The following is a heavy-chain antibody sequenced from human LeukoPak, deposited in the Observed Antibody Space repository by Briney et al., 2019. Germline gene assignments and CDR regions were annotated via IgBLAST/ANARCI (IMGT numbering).Heavy chain of an antibody. CDR3: AVTYYYGSGSYGFDY. CDR2: IYYSGST. V-gene: IGHV4-39*01. Sequence: PSETLSLTCTVSGGSFSSSSYYWGWIRQPQGKGLEWIGSIYYSGSTYYNPSHKSRVTISVDTSKIHFSLNLSSVTAADTAVYYCAVTYYYGSGSYGFDYWGQGTLVTVSS. D-gene: IGHD3-10*01. J-gene: IGHJ4*02. CDR1: GGSFSSSSYY.